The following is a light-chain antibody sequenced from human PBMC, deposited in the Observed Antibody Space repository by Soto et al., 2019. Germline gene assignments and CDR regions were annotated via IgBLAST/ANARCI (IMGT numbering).Light chain of an antibody. CDR2: GAS. CDR1: QRVSSSY. J-gene: IGKJ1*01. V-gene: IGKV3-20*01. CDR3: KQYGSSSWT. Sequence: EIVLTQSPGTLSLSPGERETLSCRASQRVSSSYFAWYQQRFGQAPRLLIYGASSRATGIQDRFRGIGSGTDFTFTISRLEPEDFAVYYCKQYGSSSWTFGQGTKV.